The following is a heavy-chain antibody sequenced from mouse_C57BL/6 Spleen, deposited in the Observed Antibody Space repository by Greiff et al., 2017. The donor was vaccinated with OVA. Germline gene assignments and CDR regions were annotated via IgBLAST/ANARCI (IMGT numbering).Heavy chain of an antibody. J-gene: IGHJ2*01. Sequence: QVHVKQPGAELVKPGASVKLSCKASGYTFTSYWMHWVKQRPGQGLEWIGMIHPNSGSTNYNEKFKSKATLTVDKSSSTAYMQLSSLTSEDSAVYYCARRIEGYYFDYWGQGTTLTVSS. CDR2: IHPNSGST. CDR1: GYTFTSYW. V-gene: IGHV1-64*01. CDR3: ARRIEGYYFDY.